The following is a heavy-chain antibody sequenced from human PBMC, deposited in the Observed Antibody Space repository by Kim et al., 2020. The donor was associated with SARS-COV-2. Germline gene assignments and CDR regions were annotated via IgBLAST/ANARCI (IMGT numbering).Heavy chain of an antibody. J-gene: IGHJ6*02. D-gene: IGHD2-2*02. CDR3: ARGRVGVVPSPVLGIGPHYEYFTMDV. V-gene: IGHV4-34*01. CDR1: GASFSGFS. CDR2: INHGGST. Sequence: SETLYLTCAVYGASFSGFSWSWIRQPPGKGLEWIGEINHGGSTKSNSSLKSRVTISVDTSKNQFSLKLSSVTAADTGVSYCARGRVGVVPSPVLGIGPHYEYFTMDVWGHGTTVTVSS.